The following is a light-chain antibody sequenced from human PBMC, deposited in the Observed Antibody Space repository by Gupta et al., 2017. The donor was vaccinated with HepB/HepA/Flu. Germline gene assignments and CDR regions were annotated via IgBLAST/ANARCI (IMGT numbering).Light chain of an antibody. CDR2: GND. CDR3: QSYDTSLSGL. CDR1: GFD. J-gene: IGLJ2*01. V-gene: IGLV1-40*01. Sequence: QSLLTQPPSVSGGPGQRVTISCTGSGFDVHWFQQVLGMAPKLLIYGNDKRPSGVPDRFSGFKSGTSASLAITGLQVEDEADYYCQSYDTSLSGLFGGGTKLTVL.